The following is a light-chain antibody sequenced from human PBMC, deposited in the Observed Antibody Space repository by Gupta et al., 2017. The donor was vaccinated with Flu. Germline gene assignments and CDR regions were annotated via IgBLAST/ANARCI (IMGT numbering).Light chain of an antibody. CDR1: QSVSSSY. J-gene: IGKJ1*01. CDR2: GAS. Sequence: EIVLTQSPATLSLSPGERATLACRASQSVSSSYVARYQQRTGQAPRRLIYGASRRATGIPDRFSGSGGGTDFNLTLRRMGPEDFAVYYCQQKGSSPRPFGQGTKVEIK. V-gene: IGKV3-20*01. CDR3: QQKGSSPRP.